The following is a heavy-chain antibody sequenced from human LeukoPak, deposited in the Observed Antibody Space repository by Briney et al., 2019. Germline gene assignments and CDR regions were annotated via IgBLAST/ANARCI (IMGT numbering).Heavy chain of an antibody. CDR3: ARFAIVGATNAFDI. Sequence: SETLSLTCTVSGDSLRKSTFYWVWIRQPPGKGLEWIGSIYYSGGADYNPSLQSRVTISVDTSKNEFSLKVRSVTAADTAVYYCARFAIVGATNAFDIWGQGTMVTVSS. V-gene: IGHV4-39*07. CDR2: IYYSGGA. CDR1: GDSLRKSTFY. D-gene: IGHD1-26*01. J-gene: IGHJ3*02.